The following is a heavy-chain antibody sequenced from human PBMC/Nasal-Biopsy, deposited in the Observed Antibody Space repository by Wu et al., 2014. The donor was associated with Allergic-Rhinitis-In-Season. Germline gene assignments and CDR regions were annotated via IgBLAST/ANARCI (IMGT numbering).Heavy chain of an antibody. CDR3: VRDGMSSSNAFDF. V-gene: IGHV3-7*03. CDR2: IKQDGSEK. J-gene: IGHJ3*01. D-gene: IGHD6-6*01. CDR1: GFTFSSYW. Sequence: LRLSCAASGFTFSSYWMTWVRQAPGKGLEWVANIKQDGSEKHYVDSVKGRFTISRDNTKNSLYLQMNSLRVEDTAVYYCVRDGMSSSNAFDFWGQGSMVTVSS.